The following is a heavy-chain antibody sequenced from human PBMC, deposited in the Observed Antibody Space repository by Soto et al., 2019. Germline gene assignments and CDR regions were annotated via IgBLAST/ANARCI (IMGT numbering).Heavy chain of an antibody. Sequence: PSATLSLNSAIYSESFAAYYWSCIRQPPGKGLEWIGEINHSGSTNYNPSLKSRVTISVDTSKNQFSLKLSSVTAADTAVYYCARGLRVYYYYYMDVWGKGTTVT. J-gene: IGHJ6*03. V-gene: IGHV4-34*01. CDR3: ARGLRVYYYYYMDV. CDR2: INHSGST. CDR1: SESFAAYY.